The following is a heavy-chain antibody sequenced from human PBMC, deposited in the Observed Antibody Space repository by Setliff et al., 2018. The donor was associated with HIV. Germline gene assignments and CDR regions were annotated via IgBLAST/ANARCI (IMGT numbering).Heavy chain of an antibody. CDR2: IFYSGIT. CDR1: GGSFTSRSYY. V-gene: IGHV4-39*01. D-gene: IGHD3-3*01. J-gene: IGHJ3*02. CDR3: ARSKTFYDFWGGYYTHGAFKI. Sequence: SETLSLTCTVSGGSFTSRSYYWSWIRQPPGKGLEWIGSIFYSGITYYNPSLKSRVTISVDTFKNQLSLNLTSVTAADTAVYYCARSKTFYDFWGGYYTHGAFKIWGLGTMVTVSS.